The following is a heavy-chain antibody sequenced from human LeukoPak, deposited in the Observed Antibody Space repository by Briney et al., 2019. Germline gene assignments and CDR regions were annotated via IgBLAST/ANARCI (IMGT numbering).Heavy chain of an antibody. CDR1: GFTFGSYP. V-gene: IGHV3-7*04. CDR2: IKQDGSEK. J-gene: IGHJ4*02. Sequence: GGSLRLSCAASGFTFGSYPLHWVRQSPGKGLEWVANIKQDGSEKYYVDSVKGRFTISRDNAKNSLVLQMNSLRADDTAVYYCARDKVVGATHFDYWGQGTLVTVSS. D-gene: IGHD1-26*01. CDR3: ARDKVVGATHFDY.